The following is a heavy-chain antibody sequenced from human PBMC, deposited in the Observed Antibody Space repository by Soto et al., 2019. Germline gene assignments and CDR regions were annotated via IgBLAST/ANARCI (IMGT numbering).Heavy chain of an antibody. CDR2: ISAYNGNT. J-gene: IGHJ3*02. Sequence: ASVKVSCKASGYTFTSYGISWLRQAPGQGLEWMGWISAYNGNTNYAQKLQGRVTMTPDTSTSTAYMELRSLRSDDTAVYYCARVSVVVANHDAFDIWGQGTMVTVSS. CDR1: GYTFTSYG. V-gene: IGHV1-18*01. CDR3: ARVSVVVANHDAFDI. D-gene: IGHD2-15*01.